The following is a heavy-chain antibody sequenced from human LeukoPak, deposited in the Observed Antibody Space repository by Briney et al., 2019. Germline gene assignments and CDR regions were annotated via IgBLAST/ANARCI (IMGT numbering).Heavy chain of an antibody. CDR3: ARDRGSYGPVTD. V-gene: IGHV3-30*04. D-gene: IGHD5-18*01. CDR1: GFTFSSYA. Sequence: GGSLRLSCAASGFTFSSYAMHWVRQAPGKGLEWVAVISYDGNNKYYADSVKGRFTISRDNSKNTLYLQMNSLRAEDTAVYYCARDRGSYGPVTDWDQGTLVTVSS. CDR2: ISYDGNNK. J-gene: IGHJ4*02.